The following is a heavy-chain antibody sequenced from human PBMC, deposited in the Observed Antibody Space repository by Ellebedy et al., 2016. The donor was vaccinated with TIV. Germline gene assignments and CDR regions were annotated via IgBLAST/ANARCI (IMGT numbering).Heavy chain of an antibody. V-gene: IGHV3-7*01. CDR2: IKEDGSEK. CDR1: GFTFSNYW. CDR3: ARDFAGRYFHGLPSRTGGWFDS. J-gene: IGHJ5*01. D-gene: IGHD2/OR15-2a*01. Sequence: GGSLRLXXAASGFTFSNYWMSWVRQAPGRGLEWVANIKEDGSEKYYVDSVKGRFTISRDNAKNSLYLQMNSLRAEDTAVYYCARDFAGRYFHGLPSRTGGWFDSWGQGTLVTVSS.